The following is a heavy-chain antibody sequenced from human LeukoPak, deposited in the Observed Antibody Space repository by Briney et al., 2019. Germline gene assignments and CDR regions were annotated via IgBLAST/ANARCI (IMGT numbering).Heavy chain of an antibody. CDR2: IWSDGSNE. CDR3: ARDREAAADLGY. D-gene: IGHD6-13*01. J-gene: IGHJ4*02. Sequence: PGGSPRLSCAASGFTFSSYGMHWVRQAPGKGLELVAVIWSDGSNEHYADSVKGRFTISRDNSKNTLYLQMNSLRAEDTAVYYCARDREAAADLGYWGQGTLVTVSS. V-gene: IGHV3-33*01. CDR1: GFTFSSYG.